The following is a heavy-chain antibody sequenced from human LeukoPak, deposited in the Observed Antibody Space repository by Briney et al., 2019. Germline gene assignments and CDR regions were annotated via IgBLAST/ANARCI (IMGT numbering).Heavy chain of an antibody. D-gene: IGHD5-12*01. CDR2: INPNGGDT. J-gene: IGHJ4*02. Sequence: ASVKVSCKASGYTFTGYYIHWVRQAPGQGLEWMGWINPNGGDTNYAQNFQGRVTMTRDTSISTAYMELSRVRSDDTAVYYCARENMATLGCDHWGQGTLVTVSS. V-gene: IGHV1-2*02. CDR1: GYTFTGYY. CDR3: ARENMATLGCDH.